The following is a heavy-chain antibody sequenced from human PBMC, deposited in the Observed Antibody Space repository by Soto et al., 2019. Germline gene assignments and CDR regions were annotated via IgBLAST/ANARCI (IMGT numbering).Heavy chain of an antibody. Sequence: GGSLRLSCAAYGFTFSNYAMSWVRQAPGKGLEWVSGISGSGGSTYYTDSVKGRFTISRDNSKNMQYLQMNSLRAEDTAVYYCGKDSYGLDYWGQGTLVTVSS. CDR1: GFTFSNYA. CDR3: GKDSYGLDY. D-gene: IGHD5-18*01. CDR2: ISGSGGST. J-gene: IGHJ4*02. V-gene: IGHV3-23*01.